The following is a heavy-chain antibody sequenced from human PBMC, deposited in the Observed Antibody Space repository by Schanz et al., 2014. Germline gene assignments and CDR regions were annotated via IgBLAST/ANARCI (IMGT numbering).Heavy chain of an antibody. CDR2: FIPILDVG. Sequence: QVQLVQSGAEVKKPGSSVKVSCKSSGGTFSSYAISWVRQAPGQGLEWMGRFIPILDVGNYAQQFQGRVTFTADKSTSTAYMELSSLRYEDTALYYCARGTMPGTFDIWGQGTMVTVSS. V-gene: IGHV1-69*02. CDR1: GGTFSSYA. CDR3: ARGTMPGTFDI. D-gene: IGHD2-2*01. J-gene: IGHJ3*02.